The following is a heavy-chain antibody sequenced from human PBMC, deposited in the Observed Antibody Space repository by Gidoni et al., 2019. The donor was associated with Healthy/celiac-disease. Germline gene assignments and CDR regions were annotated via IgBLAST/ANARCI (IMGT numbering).Heavy chain of an antibody. D-gene: IGHD2-21*01. J-gene: IGHJ3*02. CDR2: ISGNSGNT. CDR3: AKPAIVGVIATGAFDI. V-gene: IGHV3-23*01. CDR1: GFTFSSHA. Sequence: VQLLESRGCLFPPGVPLTLSSAASGFTFSSHAMSWVRQATGKGLEWVGGISGNSGNTYYADKVKGRFTMTRDNSKSTVYMQMNSLRAEDTAVYYCAKPAIVGVIATGAFDIWGQGTMVTVSS.